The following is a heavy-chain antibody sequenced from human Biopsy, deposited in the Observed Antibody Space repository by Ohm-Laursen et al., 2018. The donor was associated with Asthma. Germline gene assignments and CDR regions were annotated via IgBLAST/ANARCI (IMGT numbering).Heavy chain of an antibody. CDR2: ITHDGSEK. V-gene: IGHV3-7*01. D-gene: IGHD3-3*02. CDR1: GFSFSEFV. CDR3: ARTFHFWSPYHAEHYQL. J-gene: IGHJ1*01. Sequence: SLRLSCSASGFSFSEFVMHWVRQAPGKGLEWVANITHDGSEKNHVDSLKGRFTISRDNAKNSLYLQMNSLRAEDTAVYYCARTFHFWSPYHAEHYQLWGQGTLVTVSS.